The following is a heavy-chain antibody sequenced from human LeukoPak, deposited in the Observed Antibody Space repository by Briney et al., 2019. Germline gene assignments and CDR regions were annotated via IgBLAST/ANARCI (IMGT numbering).Heavy chain of an antibody. D-gene: IGHD3-16*02. CDR3: ARAVLYDYVWGSYRSVGEDYFDY. CDR1: GYSISSGYY. CDR2: IYHCGST. Sequence: SETLSLTCAVSGYSISSGYYWGWIRHPPGKGLVWIGSIYHCGSTYYNPPLKSRVTISVDTSKNQFSLKLSSVTAADTAVYYCARAVLYDYVWGSYRSVGEDYFDYWGQGTLVTVSS. V-gene: IGHV4-38-2*01. J-gene: IGHJ4*02.